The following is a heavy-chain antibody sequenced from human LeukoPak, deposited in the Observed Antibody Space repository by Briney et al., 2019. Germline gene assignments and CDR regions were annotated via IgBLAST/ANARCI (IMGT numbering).Heavy chain of an antibody. CDR3: AKDGRIAVAGTLGGDWFDP. D-gene: IGHD6-19*01. V-gene: IGHV3-23*01. Sequence: GDSLRLSCAASGFTFSSYAMGWVRQAPGKGLEWVSAISGSGGSTYYADSVKGRFTISRDNSKNTLYLQMNSLRAEDTAVYYCAKDGRIAVAGTLGGDWFDPWGQGTLVTVSS. J-gene: IGHJ5*02. CDR1: GFTFSSYA. CDR2: ISGSGGST.